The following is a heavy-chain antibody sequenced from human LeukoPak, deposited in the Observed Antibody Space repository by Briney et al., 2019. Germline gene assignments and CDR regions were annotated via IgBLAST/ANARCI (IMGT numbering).Heavy chain of an antibody. J-gene: IGHJ4*02. Sequence: SETLSLTCTVSGGSIYSSSYYWGWIRQPPGKGLEWIGSIYYSGSTYYNPSLKSRVTISVDTSKNQFSLKLSSVTAADTAVYYCARVGWESRWGQGTLVTVSS. D-gene: IGHD1-26*01. CDR2: IYYSGST. CDR1: GGSIYSSSYY. V-gene: IGHV4-39*07. CDR3: ARVGWESR.